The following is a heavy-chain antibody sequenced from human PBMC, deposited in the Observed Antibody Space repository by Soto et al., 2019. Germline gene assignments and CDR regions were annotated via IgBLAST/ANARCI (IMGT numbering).Heavy chain of an antibody. J-gene: IGHJ4*02. CDR1: GCAFSSYA. CDR3: ARTGKYSSSSRYYFDY. Sequence: SSVKVACKGAGCAFSSYAVSCVRQAHGQGLEWMGGIIPIFGTANYAQKFQGRVTITADESTSTAYMELSSLRSEDTAVYYCARTGKYSSSSRYYFDYWGQGTLVTVSS. D-gene: IGHD1-26*01. V-gene: IGHV1-69*01. CDR2: IIPIFGTA.